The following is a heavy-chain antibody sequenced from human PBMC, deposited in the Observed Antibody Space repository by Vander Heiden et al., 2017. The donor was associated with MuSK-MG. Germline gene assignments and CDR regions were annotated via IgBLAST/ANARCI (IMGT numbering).Heavy chain of an antibody. CDR3: ARGRYDVLTGYSNDVFEI. D-gene: IGHD3-9*01. CDR2: IYPADSDT. Sequence: EVQLVQSGAEVKKPASSLKISSEGSGYSFTSYWIGWVRQRPGKGLEWMGFIYPADSDTRYGPSFQGQVTVSADKSISTAYLQLSSLRASDTAMYYCARGRYDVLTGYSNDVFEIWGQGTMVTVSS. CDR1: GYSFTSYW. V-gene: IGHV5-51*03. J-gene: IGHJ3*02.